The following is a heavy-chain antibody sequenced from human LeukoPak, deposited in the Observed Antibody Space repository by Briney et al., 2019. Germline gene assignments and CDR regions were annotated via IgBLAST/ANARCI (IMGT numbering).Heavy chain of an antibody. D-gene: IGHD5-24*01. V-gene: IGHV4-34*01. CDR3: ARGGRWLQSPYYFDY. Sequence: SETLSLTCAVYGGSFSGYYWSWIRQPPGKGLEWIGEINHSGSTNYNPSLKSRVTISVDTSKNQFSLKLSSVTAADTAVYYCARGGRWLQSPYYFDYWGQGTLVTVSS. CDR1: GGSFSGYY. CDR2: INHSGST. J-gene: IGHJ4*02.